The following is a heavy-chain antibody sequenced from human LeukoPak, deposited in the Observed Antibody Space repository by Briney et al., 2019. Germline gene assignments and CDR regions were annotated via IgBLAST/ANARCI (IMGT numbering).Heavy chain of an antibody. Sequence: PSETLSLTCTVSGGSISSYYWSWIRQPPGKGLEWIGYIYYSGSTNYNPSLTSRVTISVDTSKNQFSLKLSSVTAADTAVYYCARGRWLQSSLVFDYWGQGTLVTVSS. CDR1: GGSISSYY. V-gene: IGHV4-59*01. CDR2: IYYSGST. CDR3: ARGRWLQSSLVFDY. J-gene: IGHJ4*02. D-gene: IGHD5-24*01.